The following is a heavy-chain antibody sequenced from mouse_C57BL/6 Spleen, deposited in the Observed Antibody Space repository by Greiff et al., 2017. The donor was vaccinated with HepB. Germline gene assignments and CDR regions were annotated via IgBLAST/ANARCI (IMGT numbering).Heavy chain of an antibody. V-gene: IGHV1-66*01. Sequence: VKLVESGPELVKPGASVKISCKASGYSFTSYYIHWVKQRPGQGLEWIGWIYPGSGNTKYNEKFKGKATLTADTSSSTAYMQLSSLTSEDSAVYYCARATAQARYYYAMDYWGQGTSVTVSS. CDR1: GYSFTSYY. D-gene: IGHD3-2*02. CDR2: IYPGSGNT. CDR3: ARATAQARYYYAMDY. J-gene: IGHJ4*01.